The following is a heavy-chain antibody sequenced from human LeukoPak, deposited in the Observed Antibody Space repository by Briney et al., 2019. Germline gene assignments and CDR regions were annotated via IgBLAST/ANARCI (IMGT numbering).Heavy chain of an antibody. CDR3: ARGRSYDSRATNGY. CDR1: GFTFSSYW. Sequence: GGSLRLSCAASGFTFSSYWMSWVHQAPGKGLEWVANIKQDGSEKYYVDSVKGRFTISRDNAKNSMYLQMNSLRADDTAVYYCARGRSYDSRATNGYWGQGTLVTVSS. CDR2: IKQDGSEK. J-gene: IGHJ4*02. D-gene: IGHD3-22*01. V-gene: IGHV3-7*01.